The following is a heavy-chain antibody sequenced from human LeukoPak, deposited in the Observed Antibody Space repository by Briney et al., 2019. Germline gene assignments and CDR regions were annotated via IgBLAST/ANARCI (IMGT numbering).Heavy chain of an antibody. D-gene: IGHD6-19*01. CDR2: IKKDGSER. V-gene: IGHV3-7*03. J-gene: IGHJ4*02. Sequence: PGGSLRLSCASSGFTFSTYWMSWVRQAPGKGLEWVADIKKDGSERNYVDSAKGRFTISRDNAKNSLYLQMNSLRVEDTAVYYCAGGQWLGHCWGQGTLVTVSS. CDR1: GFTFSTYW. CDR3: AGGQWLGHC.